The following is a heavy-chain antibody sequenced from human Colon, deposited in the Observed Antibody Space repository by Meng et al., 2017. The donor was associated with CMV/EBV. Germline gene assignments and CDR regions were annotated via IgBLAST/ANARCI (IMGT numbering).Heavy chain of an antibody. D-gene: IGHD3-10*01. Sequence: QVQLQEAGPVLVKPSETLSLTCNVSGDSINKYYWAWLRQPAGKGLEFIGRIDGSGNTDDNPPLKSRVTMSVDTSKNQLSLKLYSVTAADTAIYYCARAGARGVPVDYWGQGTLVTVAS. J-gene: IGHJ4*02. CDR2: IDGSGNT. CDR1: GDSINKYY. V-gene: IGHV4-4*07. CDR3: ARAGARGVPVDY.